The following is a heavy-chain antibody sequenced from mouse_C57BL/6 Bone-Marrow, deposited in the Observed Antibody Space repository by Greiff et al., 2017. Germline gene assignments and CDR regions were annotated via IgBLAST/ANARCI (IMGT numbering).Heavy chain of an antibody. CDR2: IDPNSGGT. D-gene: IGHD1-1*01. CDR3: ASRPPTVAPWDFDV. CDR1: GYTFTSYW. Sequence: VQLQQSGAELVKPGASVKLSCKASGYTFTSYWMHWVKQRPGRGLEWIGRIDPNSGGTKYNEKFKSKATLTVAKPSSTAYMQLSSLTSEDSAVYYCASRPPTVAPWDFDVWGTGTTVTVSS. V-gene: IGHV1-72*01. J-gene: IGHJ1*03.